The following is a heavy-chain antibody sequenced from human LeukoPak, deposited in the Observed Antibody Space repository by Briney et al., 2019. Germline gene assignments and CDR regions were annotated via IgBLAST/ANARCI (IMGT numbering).Heavy chain of an antibody. CDR1: GVSISSGSYY. CDR3: ARQYSDILTGYHRGELYWYFDL. V-gene: IGHV4-61*02. D-gene: IGHD3-9*01. CDR2: IYSSGST. J-gene: IGHJ2*01. Sequence: PSETLSLTCTVSGVSISSGSYYWRWIRQPAGKGLEWIGRIYSSGSTNYNPSLKSRVTISLDTSKNQFSLKLSSVTAADTAVYYCARQYSDILTGYHRGELYWYFDLWGRGTLVTVSS.